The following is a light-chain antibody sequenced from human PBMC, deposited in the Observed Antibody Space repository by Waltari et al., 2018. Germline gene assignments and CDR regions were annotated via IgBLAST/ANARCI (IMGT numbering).Light chain of an antibody. CDR3: HQCDSIPPQFI. Sequence: DIQMAQSPSSLSASVGDRVTITCRASQSIDSYLNCYQQKPGKAPKLLIYAASTLQSGVPSRLSGSGSETDLTLTISSLQPEDFATYYCHQCDSIPPQFIFGPVTQVD. CDR1: QSIDSY. V-gene: IGKV1-39*01. CDR2: AAS. J-gene: IGKJ3*01.